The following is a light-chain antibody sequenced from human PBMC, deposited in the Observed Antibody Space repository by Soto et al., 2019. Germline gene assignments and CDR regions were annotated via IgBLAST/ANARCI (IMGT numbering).Light chain of an antibody. CDR1: SSDVGAYNF. CDR3: SSYTSRSTYV. V-gene: IGLV2-14*01. J-gene: IGLJ1*01. Sequence: QSAPTQPASVSGSPGQSITISCTGTSSDVGAYNFVSWYQQYPGKAPKLMIYEVSNRPSGVSNRFSGSKSGNTASLTISGLQAEDEADYYCSSYTSRSTYVLGTGTKVTVL. CDR2: EVS.